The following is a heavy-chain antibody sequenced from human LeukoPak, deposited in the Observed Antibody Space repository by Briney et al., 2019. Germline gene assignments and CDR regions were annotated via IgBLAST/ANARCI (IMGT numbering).Heavy chain of an antibody. V-gene: IGHV3-33*08. J-gene: IGHJ4*02. CDR1: GFTFSSYG. CDR3: ARGGDYADYFDY. CDR2: IWYGGSNK. D-gene: IGHD4-17*01. Sequence: GRSLRLSCAASGFTFSSYGMHWVRQAPGKGLEWVAVIWYGGSNKYYADSVKGRFTISRDNSKNTLYLQMNSLRAEDTAVYYCARGGDYADYFDYWGQGTLVTVSS.